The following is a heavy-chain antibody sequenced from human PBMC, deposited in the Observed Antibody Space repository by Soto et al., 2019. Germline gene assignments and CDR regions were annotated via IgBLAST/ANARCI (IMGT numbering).Heavy chain of an antibody. Sequence: SETLSLTCTVSGGSISSGGYYWSWIRQHPGKGLEWIGYIYYSGSTYYNPSLKSRVTISVDTSKNQFSLKLSSVTAADTAVYYCARSLMVYAMSYYYMDVWGKGTTVTVS. CDR3: ARSLMVYAMSYYYMDV. CDR2: IYYSGST. J-gene: IGHJ6*03. V-gene: IGHV4-31*03. D-gene: IGHD2-8*01. CDR1: GGSISSGGYY.